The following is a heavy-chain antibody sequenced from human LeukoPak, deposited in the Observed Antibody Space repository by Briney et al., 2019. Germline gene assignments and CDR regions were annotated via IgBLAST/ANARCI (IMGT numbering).Heavy chain of an antibody. CDR3: AKGGFGEFLHWFDP. CDR2: ISWNSNSI. Sequence: GRSLGLSCAASGFTFDDYAMHWVRQAPGKGLEWVSGISWNSNSIGYADSVKGRFTISRDNAKNSLYLQMNSLRAEDTALYYCAKGGFGEFLHWFDPWGQGTLVTVSS. D-gene: IGHD3-10*01. CDR1: GFTFDDYA. J-gene: IGHJ5*02. V-gene: IGHV3-9*01.